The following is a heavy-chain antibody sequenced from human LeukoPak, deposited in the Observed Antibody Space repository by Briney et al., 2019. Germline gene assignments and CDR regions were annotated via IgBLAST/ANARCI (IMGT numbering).Heavy chain of an antibody. CDR1: GGTFSSYA. D-gene: IGHD3-10*01. Sequence: SVRVSCKASGGTFSSYAISWVRQAPGQGLEWMGRIIPIFGTANYAQKFQGRVTITTDESTSTAYMELSSLRSEDTAVYYCARQPNLYMVRGDHFDYWGQGTLVTVSP. V-gene: IGHV1-69*05. CDR3: ARQPNLYMVRGDHFDY. J-gene: IGHJ4*02. CDR2: IIPIFGTA.